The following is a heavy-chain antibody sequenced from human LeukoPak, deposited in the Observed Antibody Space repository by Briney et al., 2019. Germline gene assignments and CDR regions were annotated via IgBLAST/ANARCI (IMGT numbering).Heavy chain of an antibody. CDR1: GHTFTNYY. J-gene: IGHJ3*02. D-gene: IGHD3-22*01. V-gene: IGHV1-46*01. Sequence: ASVKVSCKASGHTFTNYYMHWVRQAPGQGLEWMGMINPSGGSTRYAQKFQGRVTMTRDMSTSTVYMELSSLRSEDTAVYYCARVLGYYYDSSGYYSLGDAFDIWGQGTMVTVSS. CDR2: INPSGGST. CDR3: ARVLGYYYDSSGYYSLGDAFDI.